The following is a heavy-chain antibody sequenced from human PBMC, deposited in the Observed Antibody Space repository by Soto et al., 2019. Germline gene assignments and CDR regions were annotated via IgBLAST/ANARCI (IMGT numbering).Heavy chain of an antibody. CDR1: GYTFTSYD. J-gene: IGHJ6*02. CDR2: MNPNSGNT. V-gene: IGHV1-8*01. Sequence: ASVKVSCKASGYTFTSYDINWVRQATGQGLEWMGWMNPNSGNTGYAQKFQGRVTMTRNTSISTAYMELSSLRSEDTAVYYCARVRSVPAAMGLYYYYYGMDVWGQGTTVTVS. D-gene: IGHD2-2*01. CDR3: ARVRSVPAAMGLYYYYYGMDV.